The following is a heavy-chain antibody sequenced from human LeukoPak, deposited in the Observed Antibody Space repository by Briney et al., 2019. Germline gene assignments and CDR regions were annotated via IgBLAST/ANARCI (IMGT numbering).Heavy chain of an antibody. D-gene: IGHD6-19*01. J-gene: IGHJ5*02. CDR2: ISGSGGST. CDR1: GFTFSSYA. Sequence: GGSLRLSCAASGFTFSSYAMSWVRQAPGKGLEWVSAISGSGGSTYYADSVKGRFTISRDNSKNTLYLQMNSLRAEDTAVYYWAKIPQWLVHLWFDPWGQGTLVTVSS. CDR3: AKIPQWLVHLWFDP. V-gene: IGHV3-23*01.